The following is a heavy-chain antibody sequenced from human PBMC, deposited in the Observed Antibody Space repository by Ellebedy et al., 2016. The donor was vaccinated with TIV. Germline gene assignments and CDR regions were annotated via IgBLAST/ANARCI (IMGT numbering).Heavy chain of an antibody. J-gene: IGHJ4*02. Sequence: SETLSLTXTVSGGSISSYYWSWIRQPPGKGLEWIGYISYSGTTNFNPSLRSRVTISVDTSKNQFSLKLRSMTAADSAVYYCARNRGSYDILTGYTSYFDYWGQGTLVTVSS. CDR2: ISYSGTT. CDR1: GGSISSYY. V-gene: IGHV4-59*13. CDR3: ARNRGSYDILTGYTSYFDY. D-gene: IGHD3-9*01.